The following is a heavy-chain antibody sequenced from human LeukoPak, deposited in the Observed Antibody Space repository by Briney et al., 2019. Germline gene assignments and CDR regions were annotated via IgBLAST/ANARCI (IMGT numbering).Heavy chain of an antibody. J-gene: IGHJ4*02. D-gene: IGHD2-8*02. CDR3: ARETEVTGGRSWDF. CDR1: GGSISSYY. Sequence: SETLSLTCTVSGGSISSYYWTWIRQPVGKGLEWIGRIHTSGTTNHNPSLKTRVTMSVDTSNNHFSLKLSSVTAAHTAVYYCARETEVTGGRSWDFWGQGTLVTVSS. V-gene: IGHV4-4*07. CDR2: IHTSGTT.